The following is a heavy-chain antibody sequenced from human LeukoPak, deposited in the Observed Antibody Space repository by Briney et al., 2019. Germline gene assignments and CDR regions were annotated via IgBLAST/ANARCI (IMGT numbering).Heavy chain of an antibody. Sequence: SSVKVSCKASGGTFSSYAISWVRQAPGQGLEWMGGIIPIFGTANYAQKFQGRVTITTDESTSTAYMELSSLRSEDTAVYYCAHNYGSGSYHTYYFDYWGQGTLVTVSS. CDR1: GGTFSSYA. CDR2: IIPIFGTA. J-gene: IGHJ4*02. D-gene: IGHD3-10*01. V-gene: IGHV1-69*05. CDR3: AHNYGSGSYHTYYFDY.